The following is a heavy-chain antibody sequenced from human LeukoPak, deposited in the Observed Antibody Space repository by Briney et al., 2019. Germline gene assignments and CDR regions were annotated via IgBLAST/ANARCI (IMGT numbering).Heavy chain of an antibody. Sequence: GGSLRLSCAASGFIFSNYALMWVRQAPGKGLEWVSSIAGRGDETFYADSVKGRFSLSRDNSKNMLYLQMYSLGAEDTAIYYCAKGAAAGLVDWFDPWGQGTLVTVSS. V-gene: IGHV3-23*01. CDR1: GFIFSNYA. D-gene: IGHD6-13*01. CDR2: IAGRGDET. J-gene: IGHJ5*02. CDR3: AKGAAAGLVDWFDP.